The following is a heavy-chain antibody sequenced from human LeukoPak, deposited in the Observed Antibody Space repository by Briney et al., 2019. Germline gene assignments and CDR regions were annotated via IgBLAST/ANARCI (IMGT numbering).Heavy chain of an antibody. CDR3: ARGDAGYYYGMDV. CDR1: GFTFSSYE. J-gene: IGHJ6*02. D-gene: IGHD3-16*01. CDR2: ISGSGSTI. V-gene: IGHV3-48*03. Sequence: GGSLRLSCAASGFTFSSYEMNWVRQAPGKGREWVSYISGSGSTIYYADPVKGRFTISRDNAKNSLNLQMNSLRAEDTAVYYCARGDAGYYYGMDVWGQGTTVTVSS.